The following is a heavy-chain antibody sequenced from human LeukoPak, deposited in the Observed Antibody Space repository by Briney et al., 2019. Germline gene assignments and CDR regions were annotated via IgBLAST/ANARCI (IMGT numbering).Heavy chain of an antibody. D-gene: IGHD3/OR15-3a*01. J-gene: IGHJ4*02. Sequence: PSETLSLTCTVSGVSISSSNSYWGWIRQPPGKGLEWIGSIYYTGNTYYNASLKSQVSISIDTSKNQFSLKLTSVTAADTSVYYCARQTGSGLFILPGGQGTLVTVSS. CDR1: GVSISSSNSY. V-gene: IGHV4-39*01. CDR3: ARQTGSGLFILP. CDR2: IYYTGNT.